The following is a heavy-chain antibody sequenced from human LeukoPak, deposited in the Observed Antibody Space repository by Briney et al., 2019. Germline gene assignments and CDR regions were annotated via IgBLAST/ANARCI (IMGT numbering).Heavy chain of an antibody. CDR1: GGSISSSSYY. D-gene: IGHD6-19*01. V-gene: IGHV4-39*01. Sequence: PSETLSLTCTVSGGSISSSSYYWGWIRQPPGKGLEWIGSIYYSGSTYYNPSLKSRVTISVDTSKNQSSLKLSSVTAADTAVRYCARRVEQWLLFDYWGQGTLVTVSS. CDR2: IYYSGST. CDR3: ARRVEQWLLFDY. J-gene: IGHJ4*02.